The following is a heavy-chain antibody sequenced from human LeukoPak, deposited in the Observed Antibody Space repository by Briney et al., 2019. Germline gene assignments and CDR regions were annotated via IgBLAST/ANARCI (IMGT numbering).Heavy chain of an antibody. V-gene: IGHV3-9*01. Sequence: GRSLRLSCVGSGFNFDDYAMYWVRQRPGKGLEWVSGISWNNGSIGYADSVKGRFTISRDSGKKSLYLQMNSLRPEDTALYYCARGTQVLPEGEIDHWGQGTLVTVSS. CDR1: GFNFDDYA. CDR2: ISWNNGSI. D-gene: IGHD1-1*01. CDR3: ARGTQVLPEGEIDH. J-gene: IGHJ4*02.